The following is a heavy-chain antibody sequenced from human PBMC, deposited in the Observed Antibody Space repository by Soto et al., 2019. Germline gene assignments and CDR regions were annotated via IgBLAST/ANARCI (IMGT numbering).Heavy chain of an antibody. D-gene: IGHD3-3*01. CDR1: GGSINSGDYY. CDR3: ARGAGVETSRSNYYGMDV. Sequence: SETLSLTCTVSGGSINSGDYYWSWIRQHPGKGLEWIGHIYYRGSTYYNPSLEGRLTISVDTSMNQFSLKLSSVTAADTALYYCARGAGVETSRSNYYGMDVWGQGTTVTVSS. CDR2: IYYRGST. J-gene: IGHJ6*02. V-gene: IGHV4-31*03.